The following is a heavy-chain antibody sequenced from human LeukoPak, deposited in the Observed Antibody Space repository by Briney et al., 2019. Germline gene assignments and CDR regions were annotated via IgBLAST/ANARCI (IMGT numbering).Heavy chain of an antibody. J-gene: IGHJ4*02. CDR2: INPNSGGT. CDR1: GYTFTGYY. Sequence: ASVKVPCKASGYTFTGYYMHWVRQAPGQGLEWMGWINPNSGGTNYAQKFQGRVTMTRDTSISTAYMELSRLRSDDTAVYYCARVTGEDYGDYYWGQGTLVTVSS. V-gene: IGHV1-2*02. D-gene: IGHD4-17*01. CDR3: ARVTGEDYGDYY.